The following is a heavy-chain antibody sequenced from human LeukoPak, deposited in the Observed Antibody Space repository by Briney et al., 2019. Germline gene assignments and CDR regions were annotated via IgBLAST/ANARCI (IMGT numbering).Heavy chain of an antibody. CDR2: INHSGST. CDR1: GGSFSGYY. V-gene: IGHV4-34*01. D-gene: IGHD5-18*01. Sequence: KPSETLSLTCAVYGGSFSGYYWSWIRQPPGKGLEWLGEINHSGSTNYNPSLKSRVTISVDKSKNQFSLKLSSVTAADTAVYYCARYGYRTQYYYYMDVWGKGTTVTVSS. CDR3: ARYGYRTQYYYYMDV. J-gene: IGHJ6*03.